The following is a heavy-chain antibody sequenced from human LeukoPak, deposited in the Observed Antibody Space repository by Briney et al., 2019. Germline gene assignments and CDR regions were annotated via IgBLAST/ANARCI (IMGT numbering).Heavy chain of an antibody. Sequence: ASVKVSCKASGYTFTGYYMHWVRQAPGQGLEWMGWINPNSGGTNYAQKFQGRVTMTRDTSISTAYMELSRLRSDDTAVYYCARDAAVQQLGYYYYYMDVWGKGTTVTVSS. CDR3: ARDAAVQQLGYYYYYMDV. J-gene: IGHJ6*03. V-gene: IGHV1-2*02. D-gene: IGHD6-13*01. CDR1: GYTFTGYY. CDR2: INPNSGGT.